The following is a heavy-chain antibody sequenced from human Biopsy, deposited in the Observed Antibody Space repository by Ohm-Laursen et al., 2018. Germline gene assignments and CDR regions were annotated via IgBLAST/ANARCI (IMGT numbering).Heavy chain of an antibody. V-gene: IGHV4-61*01. CDR1: GDSLTSGPEN. Sequence: SDTLSLTCTVSGDSLTSGPENWSWIRQSPGQGLEYIGFIYSGGNTNYNPSLKNRVTMSVDTSKNQFYLKLYSVTAADTAVYYCARGRRTSGWQYFDNWGQGALVIGSP. CDR3: ARGRRTSGWQYFDN. D-gene: IGHD6-19*01. J-gene: IGHJ4*02. CDR2: IYSGGNT.